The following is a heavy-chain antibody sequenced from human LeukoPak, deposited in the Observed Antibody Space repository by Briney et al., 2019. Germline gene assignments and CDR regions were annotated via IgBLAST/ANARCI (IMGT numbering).Heavy chain of an antibody. D-gene: IGHD1-26*01. J-gene: IGHJ4*02. CDR2: IYTSGST. V-gene: IGHV4-61*02. CDR3: ARLGPQIGGSYELDY. CDR1: GGSISSGSYY. Sequence: PSETLSLTCTVSGGSISSGSYYWSWIRQPAGKGLEWIGRIYTSGSTNYNPSLKSRVTISVDTSKNQFSLKLSSVTAADAAVYYCARLGPQIGGSYELDYWGQGTLVTVSS.